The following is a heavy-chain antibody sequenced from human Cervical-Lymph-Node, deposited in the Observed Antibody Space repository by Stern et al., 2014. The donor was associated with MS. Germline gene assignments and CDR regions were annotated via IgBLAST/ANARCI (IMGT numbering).Heavy chain of an antibody. V-gene: IGHV1-3*01. CDR2: INAANGNT. CDR3: ARDPHYYDSTGYCMDV. D-gene: IGHD3-22*01. Sequence: QVQLVQSGAEVKKPGASVKVSCKASGYTFTTYAIHWVRKAAGQSLEWMGWINAANGNTRYSHKFQDRVTITRDTSTSTAYMELSSLRSEDTAVYYCARDPHYYDSTGYCMDVWGQGTTVTVSS. CDR1: GYTFTTYA. J-gene: IGHJ6*02.